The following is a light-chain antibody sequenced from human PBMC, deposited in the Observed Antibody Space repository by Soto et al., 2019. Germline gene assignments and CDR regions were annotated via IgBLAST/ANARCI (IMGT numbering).Light chain of an antibody. CDR3: QQYNDWHPYT. CDR1: QTISTN. CDR2: GAS. Sequence: EVVMTQSPATLSVSPGERATLSCRASQTISTNLAWYQQKPGQAPRLLIYGASTRATDIPARFSGSGSGTEFTLTISSLQSEDVAVYYCQQYNDWHPYTFGQGTKLQIK. J-gene: IGKJ2*01. V-gene: IGKV3-15*01.